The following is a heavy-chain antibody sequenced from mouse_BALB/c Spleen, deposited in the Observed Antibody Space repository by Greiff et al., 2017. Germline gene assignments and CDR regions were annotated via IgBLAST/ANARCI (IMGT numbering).Heavy chain of an antibody. CDR2: IDPYNGGT. V-gene: IGHV1S135*01. J-gene: IGHJ4*01. CDR1: GYSFTGYN. Sequence: VQLQQSGPELGKPGASVKISCKASGYSFTGYNMYWVKQSHRKSLEWIGYIDPYNGGTSYNQKSKGKATLTVDKSSSTAYMHLNSLTSEDSAIYYCARSGGNYEGYAMDYWGQGTSGTVSS. D-gene: IGHD2-1*01. CDR3: ARSGGNYEGYAMDY.